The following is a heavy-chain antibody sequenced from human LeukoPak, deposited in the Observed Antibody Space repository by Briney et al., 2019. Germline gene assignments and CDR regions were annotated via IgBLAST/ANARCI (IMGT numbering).Heavy chain of an antibody. CDR2: TYYRSKWNN. CDR3: ARGFRKDFLSGYYVFDF. Sequence: SQTLSITCAFSGDSVSSNSAAWNWLRQSSSGGLEWLGRTYYRSKWNNEYAVSVKGRMTISPDTSENQFSLHLDSVTPEDTAVYFCARGFRKDFLSGYYVFDFWGKGTRVTVSS. D-gene: IGHD3-3*01. V-gene: IGHV6-1*01. CDR1: GDSVSSNSAA. J-gene: IGHJ4*02.